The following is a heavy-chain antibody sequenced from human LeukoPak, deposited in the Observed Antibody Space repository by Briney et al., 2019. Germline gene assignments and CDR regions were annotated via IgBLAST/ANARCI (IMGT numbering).Heavy chain of an antibody. V-gene: IGHV3-30*04. Sequence: GRSLRLSCAASGFTFSSYAMHWVRQAPGKGLEWVAVISYDGSNKYYADSVKGRFTISRDNSKNTLYPQMNSLRAEDTAVYYCARDDPYGDYIDYWGQGTLVTVSS. D-gene: IGHD4-17*01. CDR3: ARDDPYGDYIDY. J-gene: IGHJ4*02. CDR2: ISYDGSNK. CDR1: GFTFSSYA.